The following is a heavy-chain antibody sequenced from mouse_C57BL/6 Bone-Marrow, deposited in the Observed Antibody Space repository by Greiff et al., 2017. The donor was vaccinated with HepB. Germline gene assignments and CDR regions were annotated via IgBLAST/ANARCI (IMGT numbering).Heavy chain of an antibody. CDR2: IYPADSET. J-gene: IGHJ3*01. V-gene: IGHV1-61*01. D-gene: IGHD1-1*01. CDR1: GYTFTSYW. CDR3: ASGYYGSSLFAY. Sequence: QVQLQQPGAELVRPGSSVKLSCKASGYTFTSYWMDWVRQRPGKGLEWIGNIYPADSETNYNQKFKDKATLTVDKSSSTVYMQLSSLTSEDSAVYYCASGYYGSSLFAYWGQGTRVTVSA.